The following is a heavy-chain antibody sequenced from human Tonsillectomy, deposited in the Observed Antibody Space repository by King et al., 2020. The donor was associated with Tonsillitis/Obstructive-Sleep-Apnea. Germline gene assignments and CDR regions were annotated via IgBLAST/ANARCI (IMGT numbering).Heavy chain of an antibody. J-gene: IGHJ3*02. CDR3: ARHGCSGGSSPNCSNAFDI. Sequence: QLVQSGAEVKRPGESLKISCKGSGYSFTSYWIGWVRQMPGKGLEWMGIIYPGDSDTRYSPSFQGQVTISADKSISTAYLQWSSLKASDTAMYYCARHGCSGGSSPNCSNAFDIWGQGTMVTVSS. CDR2: IYPGDSDT. D-gene: IGHD2-15*01. CDR1: GYSFTSYW. V-gene: IGHV5-51*01.